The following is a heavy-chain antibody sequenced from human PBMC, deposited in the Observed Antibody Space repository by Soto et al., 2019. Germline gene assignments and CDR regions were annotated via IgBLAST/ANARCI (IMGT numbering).Heavy chain of an antibody. CDR2: INPNSGGT. D-gene: IGHD3-22*01. V-gene: IGHV1-2*04. J-gene: IGHJ3*02. CDR1: GYTFTGYY. Sequence: ASVKVSCKASGYTFTGYYLHWVRQAPGQVLEWMGWINPNSGGTNYAQKFQGWVTMTRDTSISTAYMELSRLRSDDTAVYFCARGHDISGYYPKNALDIWGQGTMVTVSS. CDR3: ARGHDISGYYPKNALDI.